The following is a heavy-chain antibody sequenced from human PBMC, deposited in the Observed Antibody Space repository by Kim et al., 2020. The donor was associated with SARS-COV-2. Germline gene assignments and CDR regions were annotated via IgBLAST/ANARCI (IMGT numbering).Heavy chain of an antibody. Sequence: ASVKVSCKASGYTFTSYAMHWVRQAPGQRLEWMGWINAGNGNTKYSQKFQGRVTITRDTSASTAYMELSSLRSEDTAVYYCARTRYCSGGSCYYPASYWGTGTLVTVSS. J-gene: IGHJ4*02. V-gene: IGHV1-3*01. D-gene: IGHD2-15*01. CDR3: ARTRYCSGGSCYYPASY. CDR2: INAGNGNT. CDR1: GYTFTSYA.